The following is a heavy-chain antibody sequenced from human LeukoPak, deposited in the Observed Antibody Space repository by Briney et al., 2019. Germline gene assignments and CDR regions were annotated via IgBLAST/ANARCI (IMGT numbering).Heavy chain of an antibody. CDR2: ISWNSGSI. D-gene: IGHD1-26*01. J-gene: IGHJ4*02. CDR1: GFTFDDYA. V-gene: IGHV3-9*01. CDR3: AKGYGSYLPVDY. Sequence: GRSLRLSCAASGFTFDDYAMHWVRQAPGKGLEWVSGISWNSGSIGYADSVKGRFTISRDNAKNSLYLQMNSLRAEDTALYYCAKGYGSYLPVDYWGQGTLVTVSS.